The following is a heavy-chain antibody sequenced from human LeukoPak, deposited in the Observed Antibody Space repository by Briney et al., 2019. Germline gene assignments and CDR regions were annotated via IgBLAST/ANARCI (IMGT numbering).Heavy chain of an antibody. CDR2: ISYIGST. CDR3: ARDLVTVTKGFDI. J-gene: IGHJ3*02. D-gene: IGHD4-17*01. V-gene: IGHV4-59*01. CDR1: GGSISGDY. Sequence: SETLSLTCTVSGGSISGDYWSWIRQPPGKGLEWIGYISYIGSTNYNPSLKSRVTISIDTSKNQFSLKLSSVTAADTAVYYCARDLVTVTKGFDIWGQGTMVSVSS.